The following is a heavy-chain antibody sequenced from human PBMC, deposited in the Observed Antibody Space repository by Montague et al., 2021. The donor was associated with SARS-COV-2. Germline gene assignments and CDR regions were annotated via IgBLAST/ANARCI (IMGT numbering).Heavy chain of an antibody. CDR3: ARDIGAIFDY. D-gene: IGHD1-26*01. CDR1: GFTFSSYA. V-gene: IGHV3-30*04. J-gene: IGHJ4*02. CDR2: ISYDGSNK. Sequence: SLRLSCAASGFTFSSYAMHWVRQAPGKGLEWVAVISYDGSNKYYVDPVKGRFTISRDNSKNTLYLQMNSLRAEDTAVYYCARDIGAIFDYWGQGTLVTVSS.